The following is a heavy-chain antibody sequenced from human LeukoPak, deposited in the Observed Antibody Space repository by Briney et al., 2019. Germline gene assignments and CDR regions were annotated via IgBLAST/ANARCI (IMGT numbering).Heavy chain of an antibody. V-gene: IGHV1-24*01. CDR1: GGTFSSYA. Sequence: ASVKVSCKASGGTFSSYAISWVRQAPGQGLEWMGGFDPEDGETIYAQKFQGRVTMTEDTSTDTAYMELSSLRSEDTAVYYCATELVKYCSSTSCYTIDYWGQGTLVTVSS. CDR2: FDPEDGET. J-gene: IGHJ4*02. CDR3: ATELVKYCSSTSCYTIDY. D-gene: IGHD2-2*02.